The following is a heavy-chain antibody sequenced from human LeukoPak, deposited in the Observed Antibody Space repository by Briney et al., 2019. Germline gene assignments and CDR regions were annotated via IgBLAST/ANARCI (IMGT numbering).Heavy chain of an antibody. Sequence: SETLSLTCTVSGGSISSYYWSWIRQPPGKGLEWIGYIYYSGSTYYNPSLRSRVTISVDTSKNQFSLKLSSVTAADTAVYYCARAGGNDSSGYSYWGQGTLVTVSS. CDR2: IYYSGST. CDR1: GGSISSYY. CDR3: ARAGGNDSSGYSY. J-gene: IGHJ4*02. D-gene: IGHD3-22*01. V-gene: IGHV4-59*01.